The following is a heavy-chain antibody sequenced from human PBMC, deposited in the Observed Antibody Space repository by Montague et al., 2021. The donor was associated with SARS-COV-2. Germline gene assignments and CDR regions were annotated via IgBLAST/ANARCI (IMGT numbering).Heavy chain of an antibody. D-gene: IGHD2-15*01. CDR1: GDSISSFY. J-gene: IGHJ4*02. Sequence: SETLSLTCTVSGDSISSFYWNWNRQPAGQGMEWIGRIYTSGGTNYNPSLKSRVTMSVDTSKNQFSLKLNSVTAADTAVYYCGRGVVAATPVVDYWGRGTLVTVSS. V-gene: IGHV4-4*07. CDR2: IYTSGGT. CDR3: GRGVVAATPVVDY.